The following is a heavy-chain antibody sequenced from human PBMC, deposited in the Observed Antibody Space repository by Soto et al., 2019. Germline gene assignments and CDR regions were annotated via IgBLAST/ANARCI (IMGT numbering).Heavy chain of an antibody. CDR1: GGTFSTYH. D-gene: IGHD6-19*01. CDR3: ARGASNRTGWYIWLDT. Sequence: VQLVQSGAEVKKPGSSVKVSCKVSGGTFSTYHINWVRQAPGHGLEVMGGIIPKFGTRNYAQKLRGTVTITADESTSTESMELNNLKSEDTAVYYSARGASNRTGWYIWLDTWGQEPLVTVSS. V-gene: IGHV1-69*19. J-gene: IGHJ5*02. CDR2: IIPKFGTR.